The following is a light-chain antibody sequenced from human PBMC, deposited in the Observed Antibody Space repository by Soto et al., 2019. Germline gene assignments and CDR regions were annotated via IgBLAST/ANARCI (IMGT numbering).Light chain of an antibody. CDR2: AAS. V-gene: IGKV1-12*01. Sequence: DAEVTQPQSSLSASVGDRVAITCRASQGSTTWLAWYAQEPGKDAKVLIYAASRLHGGVPSRFSGSGSGTDFTLTISSLQPEDSATYYCPQSNSFPLTFGGGTKVDI. CDR1: QGSTTW. CDR3: PQSNSFPLT. J-gene: IGKJ4*01.